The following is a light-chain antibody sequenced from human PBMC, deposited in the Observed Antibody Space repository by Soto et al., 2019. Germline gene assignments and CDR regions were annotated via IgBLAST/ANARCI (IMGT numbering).Light chain of an antibody. CDR2: STN. Sequence: QAVVTQEPSLTVSPGGTVTLTCASSTGAVTSGYYPNWFQQKPGQAPRALIYSTNNKYSWTPVRFSGSLLGGKAALTLSGVQPEDEAEYYCLLYYGGQMGVFGGGNKLTVL. CDR3: LLYYGGQMGV. J-gene: IGLJ2*01. V-gene: IGLV7-43*01. CDR1: TGAVTSGYY.